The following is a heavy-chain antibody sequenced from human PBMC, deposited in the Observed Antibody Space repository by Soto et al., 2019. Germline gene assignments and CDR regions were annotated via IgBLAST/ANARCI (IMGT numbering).Heavy chain of an antibody. D-gene: IGHD1-26*01. J-gene: IGHJ3*02. CDR2: ISYDGSNK. CDR3: AKDKGGSYPLGAFDI. Sequence: QVQLVESGGGVVQPGRSLRLSCAVSGFTFSPYGMHWVRQAPGKGLEWVAVISYDGSNKYYADSVKGRFTISRDNSKNPMYLQMNRLRAEDTAAYYCAKDKGGSYPLGAFDIWGQGTMVTVSS. V-gene: IGHV3-30*18. CDR1: GFTFSPYG.